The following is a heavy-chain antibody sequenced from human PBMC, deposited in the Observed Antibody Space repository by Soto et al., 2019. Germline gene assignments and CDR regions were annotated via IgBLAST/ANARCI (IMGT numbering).Heavy chain of an antibody. D-gene: IGHD2-8*01. CDR3: AKDYCTNGVCYNFSLDY. J-gene: IGHJ4*02. CDR1: GFTFSSYG. CDR2: ISYDGSNK. Sequence: PGGSLRLSCAASGFTFSSYGMHWVRQAPGKGLEWVAVISYDGSNKYYADSVKGRFTISRDNSKNTLYLQMNSLRAEDTAVYYCAKDYCTNGVCYNFSLDYWGQGTLVTVSS. V-gene: IGHV3-30*18.